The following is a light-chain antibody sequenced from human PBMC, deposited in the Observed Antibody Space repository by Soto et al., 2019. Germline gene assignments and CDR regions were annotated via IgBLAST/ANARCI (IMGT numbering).Light chain of an antibody. CDR2: EVS. CDR3: SSYAGSNNLG. J-gene: IGLJ3*02. Sequence: QSALTQPASVSGSPGQSITISCTGTSSDVGGYNYVSWYQQHPGKAPKLMIYEVSKRPSGVPDRFSGSKSGNTASLTVSGLQAEDEADYYYSSYAGSNNLGFGGGTKVTVL. CDR1: SSDVGGYNY. V-gene: IGLV2-8*01.